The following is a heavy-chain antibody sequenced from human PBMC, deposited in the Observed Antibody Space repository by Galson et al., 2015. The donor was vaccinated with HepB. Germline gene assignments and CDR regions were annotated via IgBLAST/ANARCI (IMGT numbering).Heavy chain of an antibody. CDR2: IYSGGST. CDR3: ARGSPGAFDI. V-gene: IGHV3-53*04. J-gene: IGHJ3*02. CDR1: GFTVSSNY. Sequence: SLRLSCAASGFTVSSNYMSWVRQALGKGLEWVSVIYSGGSTYYADSVKGRFTISRHNSKNTLYLQMNSLRAEDTAVYYCARGSPGAFDIWGQGTMVTVSS.